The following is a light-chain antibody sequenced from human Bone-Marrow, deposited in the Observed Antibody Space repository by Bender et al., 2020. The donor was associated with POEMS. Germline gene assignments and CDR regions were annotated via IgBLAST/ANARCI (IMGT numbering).Light chain of an antibody. CDR3: QSYDSSLSGSV. CDR2: ANN. Sequence: QSVLTQPPSVSGAPGQRVTISCTGSSSNFGAGYDVHWYQQLPGTAPKLLIYANNNRPSGVPDRFSGSRSGTSASLAITGLQADDEADYYCQSYDSSLSGSVFGGGTKVTVL. CDR1: SSNFGAGYD. J-gene: IGLJ3*02. V-gene: IGLV1-40*01.